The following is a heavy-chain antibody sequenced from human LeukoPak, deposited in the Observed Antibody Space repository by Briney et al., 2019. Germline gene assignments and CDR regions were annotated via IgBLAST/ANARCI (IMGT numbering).Heavy chain of an antibody. V-gene: IGHV4-30-2*01. D-gene: IGHD3-10*01. CDR3: ARALNLEVGAFDI. J-gene: IGHJ3*02. CDR1: GGSISSGGYY. CDR2: IYHSGST. Sequence: SETLSLTCTVSGGSISSGGYYWSWIRQPPGKGLEWIGYIYHSGSTYYNPSLKSRVTISVDRSKNQFSLKLSSVTAADTAVYYCARALNLEVGAFDIWGQGTMVTVSS.